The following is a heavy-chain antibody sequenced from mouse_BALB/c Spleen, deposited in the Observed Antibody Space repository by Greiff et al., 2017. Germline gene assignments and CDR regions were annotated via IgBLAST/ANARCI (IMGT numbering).Heavy chain of an antibody. J-gene: IGHJ3*01. V-gene: IGHV14-3*02. D-gene: IGHD1-1*01. Sequence: EVQLQQSGAELVKPGASVKLSCTASGFNIKDTYMHWVKQRPEQGLEWIGRIDPANGNTKYDPKFQGKATITADTSSNTAYLQLSSLTSEDTAVYYCARADGSSPAWFAYWGQGTLVTVSA. CDR1: GFNIKDTY. CDR3: ARADGSSPAWFAY. CDR2: IDPANGNT.